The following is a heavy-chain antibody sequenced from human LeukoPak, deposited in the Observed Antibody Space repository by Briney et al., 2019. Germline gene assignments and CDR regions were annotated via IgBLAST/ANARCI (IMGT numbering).Heavy chain of an antibody. Sequence: NTSETLSLTGTVSGGSFTDNYWGWIRQPPGKGLGWIGSIYYRGHTFYNPSLRNRVSISIDTSKGRFSLNLNSVTAADTAVYFCTRDREHGTQDSWGQGTLVTVS. CDR2: IYYRGHT. CDR3: TRDREHGTQDS. CDR1: GGSFTDNY. J-gene: IGHJ4*02. D-gene: IGHD1-26*01. V-gene: IGHV4-39*07.